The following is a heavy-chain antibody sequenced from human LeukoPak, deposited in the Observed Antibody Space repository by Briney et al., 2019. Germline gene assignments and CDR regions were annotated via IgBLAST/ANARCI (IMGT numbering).Heavy chain of an antibody. V-gene: IGHV4-34*01. J-gene: IGHJ5*02. CDR1: GGSFSGYY. CDR3: ARGNRITIFGVVIIPVLNWFDP. Sequence: PSETLSLTCAVYGGSFSGYYWSWIRQPPGKGLKWIGEINHSGSTNYNPSLKSRVTISVDTSKNQFSLKLSSVTAADTAVYYCARGNRITIFGVVIIPVLNWFDPWGQGTLVTVSS. D-gene: IGHD3-3*01. CDR2: INHSGST.